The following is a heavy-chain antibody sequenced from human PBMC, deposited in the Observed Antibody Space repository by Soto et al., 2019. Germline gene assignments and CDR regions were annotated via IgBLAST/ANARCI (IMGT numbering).Heavy chain of an antibody. V-gene: IGHV3-43*01. Sequence: EVQLVESGGVVVQPGGSLRLSCAASGFTFDDYTMHWVRQAPGKGLEWVSLISWDGGSTYYADSVKGRFTISRDNSKNSLYLQMSSLRTEDTALYYCAKEMLWFGEGGAFDIWGQGTMVTVSS. CDR2: ISWDGGST. D-gene: IGHD3-10*01. CDR1: GFTFDDYT. J-gene: IGHJ3*02. CDR3: AKEMLWFGEGGAFDI.